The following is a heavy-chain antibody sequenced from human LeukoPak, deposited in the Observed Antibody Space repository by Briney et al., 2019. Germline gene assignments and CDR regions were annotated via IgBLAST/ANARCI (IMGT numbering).Heavy chain of an antibody. V-gene: IGHV1-24*01. CDR3: ATSPLRFLEWFG. J-gene: IGHJ4*02. CDR2: FDPEDGET. Sequence: GASVKVSCKVFGYTLTELSMHWVRQAPGKGLEWMGGFDPEDGETIYAQKFQGRVTMTEDTSTDTAYMEQSSLRSEDTAVYYYATSPLRFLEWFGWGQGTLVTVSS. CDR1: GYTLTELS. D-gene: IGHD3-3*01.